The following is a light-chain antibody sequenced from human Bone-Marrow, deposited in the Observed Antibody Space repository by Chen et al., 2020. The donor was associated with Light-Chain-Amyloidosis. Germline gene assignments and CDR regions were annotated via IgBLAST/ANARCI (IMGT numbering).Light chain of an antibody. CDR2: DVT. Sequence: QSALTQPASVSGSPGQSITISCTGTSSDIGGYNYVLWYQQHPGRAPKLMIYDVTNRPSGVSNRFSGSKSGNTASLTISGLQAEDEADYYCSSYTTTSAPLIFGGGTKLTVL. CDR1: SSDIGGYNY. CDR3: SSYTTTSAPLI. J-gene: IGLJ2*01. V-gene: IGLV2-14*03.